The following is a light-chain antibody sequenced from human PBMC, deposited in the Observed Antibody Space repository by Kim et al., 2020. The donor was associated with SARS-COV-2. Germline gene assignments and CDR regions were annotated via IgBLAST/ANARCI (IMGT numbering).Light chain of an antibody. CDR2: EVS. CDR3: CSYAGSSTLV. V-gene: IGLV2-23*02. J-gene: IGLJ2*01. Sequence: GQSSTISCTGTSSDVGSYKLVSWYQQHAGKAPKLMIYEVSKRPSGVANRFSGSKSGNTASLTISGLQAEDEADYYCCSYAGSSTLVFGGGTQLTVL. CDR1: SSDVGSYKL.